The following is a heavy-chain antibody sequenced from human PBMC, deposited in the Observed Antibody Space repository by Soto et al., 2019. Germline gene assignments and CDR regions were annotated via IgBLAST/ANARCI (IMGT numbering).Heavy chain of an antibody. V-gene: IGHV1-46*01. D-gene: IGHD2-2*01. CDR3: ARETSTSLGWKINWFDP. Sequence: VASVKVSCKASGYTFTSYYMHWVRQAPGQGLEWMGIINPSGGSTSYAQKFQGRVTMTRDTSTSTVYMELSSLRSEDTAVYYCARETSTSLGWKINWFDPWGQGTLVTVSS. CDR1: GYTFTSYY. CDR2: INPSGGST. J-gene: IGHJ5*02.